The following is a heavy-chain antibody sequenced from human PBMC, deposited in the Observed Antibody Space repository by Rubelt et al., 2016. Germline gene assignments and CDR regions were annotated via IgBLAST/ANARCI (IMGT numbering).Heavy chain of an antibody. D-gene: IGHD2-2*01. CDR2: ISGSDGRT. J-gene: IGHJ4*02. CDR1: GFIFTNYA. CDR3: AKESTYCSSSSCYGTFDY. Sequence: PGGSLRLSCAASGFIFTNYAMSWVRQAPGKGLEWVSAISGSDGRTYYADSVKGRFTISRDNSKNILYLEMNSLSAEDTAVYYCAKESTYCSSSSCYGTFDYWGQGTLVTVSS. V-gene: IGHV3-23*01.